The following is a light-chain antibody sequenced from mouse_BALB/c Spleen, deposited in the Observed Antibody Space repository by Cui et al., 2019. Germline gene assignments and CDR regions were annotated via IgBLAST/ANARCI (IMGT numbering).Light chain of an antibody. V-gene: IGKV12-98*01. CDR1: QTIVTW. CDR2: GAT. CDR3: QQRYSTPYT. J-gene: IGKJ2*01. Sequence: DIQMTKSPASHSASLGESVTITCLATQTIVTWLAWYQQKPGKSPQLLIYGATSLADGVPSRFSGSGSGTKFSFKISSVQAEDVVSYYCQQRYSTPYTFGGGTKLEIK.